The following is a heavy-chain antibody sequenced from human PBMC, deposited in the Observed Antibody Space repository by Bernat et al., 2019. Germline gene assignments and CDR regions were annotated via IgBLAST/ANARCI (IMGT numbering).Heavy chain of an antibody. CDR3: ARSGDYLPRTNWFDP. V-gene: IGHV1-2*04. CDR1: GYTFTGYY. J-gene: IGHJ5*02. CDR2: INPNSGGT. D-gene: IGHD2-21*02. Sequence: QVQLVQSGAEVKKPGASVKVSCKASGYTFTGYYMHWVRQAPGQGLEWMGWINPNSGGTNYAQKFQGWVTMTSDTSISTAYMELSRLRSDDTAVYYCARSGDYLPRTNWFDPWGQGTLVTVSS.